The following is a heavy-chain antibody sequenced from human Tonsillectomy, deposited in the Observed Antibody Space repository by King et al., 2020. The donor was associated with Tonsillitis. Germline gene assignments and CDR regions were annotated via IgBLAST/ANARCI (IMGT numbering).Heavy chain of an antibody. V-gene: IGHV4-39*01. CDR1: GGSISSSSYY. D-gene: IGHD5-24*01. CDR2: IYYSGST. J-gene: IGHJ4*02. Sequence: QLQESGPGLVKPSETLSLTCTVSGGSISSSSYYWGWIRQPPGKGLEWIGSIYYSGSTSYNPSLKSRVTRSVDTAKNQFSPKLSSVTAADTAAYYCARLRRDGYNWRFDYWGQGTLVTVSS. CDR3: ARLRRDGYNWRFDY.